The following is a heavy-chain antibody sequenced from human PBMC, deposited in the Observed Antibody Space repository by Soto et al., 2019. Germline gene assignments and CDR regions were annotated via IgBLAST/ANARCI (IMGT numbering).Heavy chain of an antibody. CDR1: GFTFSSYW. CDR2: INSDGSST. Sequence: LRLSCAASGFTFSSYWMHWVRQAPGKGLVWVSRINSDGSSTSYADSVKGRFTISRDNAKNTLYLQMNSLRAEDTAVYYCAREADYYYYGMDVWGQGTTVTVSS. J-gene: IGHJ6*02. V-gene: IGHV3-74*01. CDR3: AREADYYYYGMDV.